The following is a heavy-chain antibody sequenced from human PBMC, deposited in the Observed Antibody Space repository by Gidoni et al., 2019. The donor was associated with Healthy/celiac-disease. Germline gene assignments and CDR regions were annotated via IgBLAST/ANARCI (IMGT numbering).Heavy chain of an antibody. Sequence: EVQLVEAGGGLVQPGGSLRLSCAASGFTFSSYEMNWVRQAPGKGLEWVSYISSSGSTIYYADSVKGRFTISRDNAKNSLYLQMNSLRAEDTAVYYCARDRGDYGGNSGLDYWGQGTLVTVSS. J-gene: IGHJ4*02. D-gene: IGHD4-17*01. V-gene: IGHV3-48*03. CDR2: ISSSGSTI. CDR3: ARDRGDYGGNSGLDY. CDR1: GFTFSSYE.